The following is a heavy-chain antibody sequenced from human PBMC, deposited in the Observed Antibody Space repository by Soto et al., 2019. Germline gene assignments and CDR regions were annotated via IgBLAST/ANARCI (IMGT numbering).Heavy chain of an antibody. V-gene: IGHV4-61*08. J-gene: IGHJ4*02. CDR3: ARDLAAVPRAFDY. Sequence: SETLSLTCSVSGDSMSSGAYYWNWIRQHPGKGLEWIAYIYHNGDTHYNPSLKSRVTISVDTSKTQFSLNLRSVTAADTAVYYCARDLAAVPRAFDYWGRGTLVTVSS. CDR2: IYHNGDT. CDR1: GDSMSSGAYY. D-gene: IGHD6-13*01.